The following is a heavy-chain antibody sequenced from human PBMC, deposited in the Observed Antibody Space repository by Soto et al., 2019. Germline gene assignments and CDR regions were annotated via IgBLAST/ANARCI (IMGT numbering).Heavy chain of an antibody. CDR3: AKFFVETGSNSGWPWSFHY. J-gene: IGHJ4*02. CDR2: ISGSGGTT. V-gene: IGHV3-23*01. Sequence: EVQLLESGGGLVQPGRSLRLSCAASGFTFSNYAMSWVRQAPGQGLDWVSAISGSGGTTYYADSVKGWFTISRDNSKNTLFLQINSLRAEDAAVYYCAKFFVETGSNSGWPWSFHYWGQGTLVTVSS. D-gene: IGHD6-25*01. CDR1: GFTFSNYA.